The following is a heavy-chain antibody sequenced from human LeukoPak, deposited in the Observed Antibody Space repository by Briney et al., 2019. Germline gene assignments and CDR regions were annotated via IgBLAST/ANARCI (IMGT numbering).Heavy chain of an antibody. CDR1: GFTFSSYD. CDR3: AKQGYCSSTSCYRPYYYYGMDV. D-gene: IGHD2-2*01. Sequence: GGSLRLSCAASGFTFSSYDMHWVRQAPGKGLEWVSGISWNSGSIGYADSVKGRFTISRDNAKNSLYLQMNSLRAEDTALYYCAKQGYCSSTSCYRPYYYYGMDVWGQGTTVTVSS. CDR2: ISWNSGSI. J-gene: IGHJ6*02. V-gene: IGHV3-9*01.